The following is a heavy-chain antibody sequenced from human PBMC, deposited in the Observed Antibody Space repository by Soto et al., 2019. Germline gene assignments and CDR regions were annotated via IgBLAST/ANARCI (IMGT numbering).Heavy chain of an antibody. D-gene: IGHD4-17*01. CDR2: INPDGSTI. V-gene: IGHV3-74*01. CDR3: TRDWRGRLREAFDI. J-gene: IGHJ3*02. Sequence: EVQLVESGGGLVQPGGSLRLSCAASGFTFSSYWMYWVRQAPGKGLVCVSCINPDGSTITYADSVKGRFTISRDNAKSTMYLQANHPRADDTAVYFCTRDWRGRLREAFDIWGQATMVTVSS. CDR1: GFTFSSYW.